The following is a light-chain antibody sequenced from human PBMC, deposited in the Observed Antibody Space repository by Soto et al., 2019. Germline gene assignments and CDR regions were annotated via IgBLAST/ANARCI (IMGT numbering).Light chain of an antibody. J-gene: IGKJ4*01. Sequence: DIQLTQSPSTLSASVGDRVTITCRASQSISSWLAWYQQKLGKAPKLLIHKASSLESGVPSRFSGSGSGTEFTLTSNGLQPGDFATYYCQQYNSYPLTFGGGTNVEIK. CDR2: KAS. CDR3: QQYNSYPLT. CDR1: QSISSW. V-gene: IGKV1-5*03.